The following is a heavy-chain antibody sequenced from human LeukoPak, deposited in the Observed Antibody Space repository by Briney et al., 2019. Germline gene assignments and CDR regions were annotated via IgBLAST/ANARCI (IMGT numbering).Heavy chain of an antibody. D-gene: IGHD3-3*01. V-gene: IGHV1-18*01. Sequence: ASVKVSCKASGYTFTSCGISWVRQAPGQGLEWMGWISAYNGNTNYAQKLQGRVTMTTDTSTSTAYMELRSLRSDDTAVYYCARDSGLDFWSGYADYWGQGTLVTVSS. CDR2: ISAYNGNT. J-gene: IGHJ4*02. CDR1: GYTFTSCG. CDR3: ARDSGLDFWSGYADY.